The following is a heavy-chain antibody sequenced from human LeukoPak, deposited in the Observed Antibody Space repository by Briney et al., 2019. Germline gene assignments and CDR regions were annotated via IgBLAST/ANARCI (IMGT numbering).Heavy chain of an antibody. CDR3: ARSGYFWGNWFDP. CDR1: GGSISSFY. Sequence: SETLSLTCTVSGGSISSFYWSWIRQSTRKGLEWIGRVYATGNTDYNPSLKSRVTLSVDTSKTQFSLNLSSVTAADTAVYYCARSGYFWGNWFDPWGQGILGAVSS. CDR2: VYATGNT. D-gene: IGHD3-22*01. J-gene: IGHJ5*02. V-gene: IGHV4-4*07.